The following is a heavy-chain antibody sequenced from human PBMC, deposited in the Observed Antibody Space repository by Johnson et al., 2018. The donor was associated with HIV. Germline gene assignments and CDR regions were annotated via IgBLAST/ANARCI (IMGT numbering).Heavy chain of an antibody. D-gene: IGHD5-18*01. V-gene: IGHV3-30*04. CDR2: ISYDGGSK. J-gene: IGHJ3*02. CDR1: GFTFSSYP. CDR3: ARLPRGYSRYALHI. Sequence: QVQLVESGGGVVQPGRSLRLSCAASGFTFSSYPMHWVRQAPGKGLEWVAIISYDGGSKYYADSVKGRVTVSRENSKITLYLQINSLRPEYTAVYYCARLPRGYSRYALHILGQVPVVSVSS.